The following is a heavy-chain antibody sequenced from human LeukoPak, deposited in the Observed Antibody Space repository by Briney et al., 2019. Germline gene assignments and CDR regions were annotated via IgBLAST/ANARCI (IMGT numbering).Heavy chain of an antibody. CDR1: GFTFSSYS. CDR3: ARGADSGYSSDN. CDR2: ISSSSSTI. J-gene: IGHJ4*02. D-gene: IGHD3-9*01. V-gene: IGHV3-48*04. Sequence: TGGSLRLSCAASGFTFSSYSMNWVRQAPGKGLEWVSYISSSSSTIYYADSVKGRFTISRDNAKNTLYLQMNSLRAEDTAVYYCARGADSGYSSDNWGQGTVVSVSS.